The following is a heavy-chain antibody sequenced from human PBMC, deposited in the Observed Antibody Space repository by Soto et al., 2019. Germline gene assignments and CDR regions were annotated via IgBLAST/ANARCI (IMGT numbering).Heavy chain of an antibody. CDR2: MYAYSAGNT. Sequence: GGSLRLSCAISGFSVYGNYMSWVRQAPGKGLEWVSVMYAYSAGNTYYTESVRGRFTISRDTSKNMVFLQMDSLRAEDTAVYYCARGLNFDVWGQGTLVTVSS. CDR3: ARGLNFDV. V-gene: IGHV3-53*01. D-gene: IGHD3-9*01. CDR1: GFSVYGNY. J-gene: IGHJ4*02.